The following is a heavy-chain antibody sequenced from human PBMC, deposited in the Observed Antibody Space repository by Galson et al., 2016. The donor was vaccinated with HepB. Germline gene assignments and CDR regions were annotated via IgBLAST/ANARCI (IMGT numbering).Heavy chain of an antibody. J-gene: IGHJ6*03. Sequence: SLRLSCATSGFTFGDYAMSWFRQAPGKGLEWVGFIRSKAYGGTKEYAASVKGRFTISSDDSKSIAYLQMNSLKTEDTAVYYCTRVYYDFWSGYSRYMNVWGKGTTVTVSS. CDR2: IRSKAYGGTK. D-gene: IGHD3-3*01. CDR3: TRVYYDFWSGYSRYMNV. CDR1: GFTFGDYA. V-gene: IGHV3-49*03.